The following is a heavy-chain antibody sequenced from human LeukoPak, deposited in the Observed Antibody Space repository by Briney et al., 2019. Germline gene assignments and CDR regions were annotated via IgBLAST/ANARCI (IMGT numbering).Heavy chain of an antibody. J-gene: IGHJ3*02. V-gene: IGHV4-34*01. Sequence: PSETLSLTCAVYGGSFSGYFWTWIRQPPGKGLEWIGEINHSGSTSYNPSFKSRVTISADPSKNQFSLKLSSVTAADTAVYYCARPHDCSSTSCYGAFHIWGQGTMVTVSS. D-gene: IGHD2-2*01. CDR1: GGSFSGYF. CDR3: ARPHDCSSTSCYGAFHI. CDR2: INHSGST.